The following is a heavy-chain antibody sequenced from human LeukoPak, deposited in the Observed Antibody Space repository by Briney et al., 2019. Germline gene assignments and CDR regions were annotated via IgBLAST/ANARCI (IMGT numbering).Heavy chain of an antibody. J-gene: IGHJ6*03. CDR2: MNPNSGNT. CDR1: GYTFTSYD. D-gene: IGHD4-11*01. V-gene: IGHV1-8*03. Sequence: ASVKVSCKASGYTFTSYDINWVRQATGQGLEWMGWMNPNSGNTGYAQKFQGRVTITRNTSISTAYMELSSLRSEDTAVYYCASGYSDYADYYNYYMDVWGKGTTVTASS. CDR3: ASGYSDYADYYNYYMDV.